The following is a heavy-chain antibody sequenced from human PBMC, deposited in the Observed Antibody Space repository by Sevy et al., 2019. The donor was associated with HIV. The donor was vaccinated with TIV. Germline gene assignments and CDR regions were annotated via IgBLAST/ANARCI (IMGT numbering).Heavy chain of an antibody. CDR3: VKGGGGYGDYQYYYYYCMDG. D-gene: IGHD4-17*01. CDR1: GFTFSSYG. CDR2: ISYDGSNK. Sequence: GGSLRLSCAAYGFTFSSYGMHCVRQAPGKGLEWVAVISYDGSNKYYADSVKGRFTISRDNLKNTLYLQMKSLRGEDMAVYYWVKGGGGYGDYQYYYYYCMDGWGQGTTVTVSS. V-gene: IGHV3-30*18. J-gene: IGHJ6*02.